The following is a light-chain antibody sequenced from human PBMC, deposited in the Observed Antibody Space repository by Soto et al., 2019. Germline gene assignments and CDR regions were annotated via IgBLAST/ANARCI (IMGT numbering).Light chain of an antibody. V-gene: IGLV2-8*01. CDR2: EVS. CDR1: SSDVGGYNY. CDR3: NSYAGSNNL. Sequence: QSALTQPPSASGSPGQSVTISCTGTSSDVGGYNYVSWYQQHPGKAPKLMIYEVSKRPSGVPDRFSGSKSGNTASLTVSGLQAEDEADYYCNSYAGSNNLFGGGTQLTVL. J-gene: IGLJ2*01.